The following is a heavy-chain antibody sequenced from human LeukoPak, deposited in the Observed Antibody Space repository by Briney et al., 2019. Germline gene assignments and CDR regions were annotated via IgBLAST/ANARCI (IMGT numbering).Heavy chain of an antibody. Sequence: SMKVSCKASGGTFSSYAISRVRQAPGQGLEWMGRIIPILGIANYAQKFQGRVTITADKSTSTAYMELSSLRSEDTAVYYCARGTGYSSSWYFPHWGQGTLVTVSS. CDR1: GGTFSSYA. J-gene: IGHJ4*02. CDR2: IIPILGIA. D-gene: IGHD6-13*01. V-gene: IGHV1-69*04. CDR3: ARGTGYSSSWYFPH.